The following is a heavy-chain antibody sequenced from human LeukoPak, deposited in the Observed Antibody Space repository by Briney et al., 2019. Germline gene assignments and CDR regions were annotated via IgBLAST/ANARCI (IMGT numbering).Heavy chain of an antibody. CDR2: IYPGDSDT. V-gene: IGHV5-51*01. CDR3: ARQGYSYGEQSNYYGMDV. J-gene: IGHJ6*02. D-gene: IGHD5-18*01. CDR1: GYSFTSYW. Sequence: GESPKISCKGSGYSFTSYWIGWVRQMPGKGLEWMGIIYPGDSDTRYSPSFQGQVTISADKSISTAYLQWSSLKASDTAMYYCARQGYSYGEQSNYYGMDVWGQGPTVTVSS.